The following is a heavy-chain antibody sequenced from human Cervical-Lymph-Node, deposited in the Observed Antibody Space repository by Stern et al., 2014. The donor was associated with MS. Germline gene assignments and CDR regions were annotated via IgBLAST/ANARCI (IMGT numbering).Heavy chain of an antibody. D-gene: IGHD1-1*01. V-gene: IGHV1-46*01. CDR3: ASGTERPTGNY. CDR2: INPSGDSA. CDR1: GYTFTSHY. J-gene: IGHJ4*02. Sequence: QMQLVQSGAEVKKPGASVKVSCKASGYTFTSHYMHWVRQAPGQGLEWVGIINPSGDSASYAQKFQGRLTMTRDTSTSTVYMELSSLRSEDTAVYYCASGTERPTGNYWGQGTLVTVSS.